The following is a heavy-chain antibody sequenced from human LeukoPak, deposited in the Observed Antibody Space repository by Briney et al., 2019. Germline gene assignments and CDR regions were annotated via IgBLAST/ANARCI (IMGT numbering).Heavy chain of an antibody. Sequence: SETLSLTCTVSGGSISSNTYYWGWIRQPPGKGLEWIGSVYYSGGTYYNPSLKSRVTISVDTSKNQFSLKLSSVTAADTAVYYCARAQGTLGYYDSSGYYFDYWGQGTLVTVSS. V-gene: IGHV4-39*07. J-gene: IGHJ4*02. D-gene: IGHD3-22*01. CDR3: ARAQGTLGYYDSSGYYFDY. CDR2: VYYSGGT. CDR1: GGSISSNTYY.